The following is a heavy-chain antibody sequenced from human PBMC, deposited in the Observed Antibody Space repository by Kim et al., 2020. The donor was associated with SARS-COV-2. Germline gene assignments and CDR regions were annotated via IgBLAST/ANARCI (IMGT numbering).Heavy chain of an antibody. J-gene: IGHJ4*02. Sequence: TIYYADSVKGRFTISRDNAKNSLYPQMNSLRAEDTAVYYCARDRTTQFDYWGQGTLVTVSS. D-gene: IGHD4-17*01. V-gene: IGHV3-48*04. CDR3: ARDRTTQFDY. CDR2: TI.